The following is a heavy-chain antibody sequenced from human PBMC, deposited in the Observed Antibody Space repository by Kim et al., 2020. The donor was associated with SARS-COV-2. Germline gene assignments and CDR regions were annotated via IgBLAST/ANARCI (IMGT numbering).Heavy chain of an antibody. J-gene: IGHJ4*02. D-gene: IGHD2-15*01. Sequence: YVDSGKGRFTIARDNAWNSLYLEMNRLRGDDTAIYYCARGAATPGIDYWGQGALVTVSS. V-gene: IGHV3-7*01. CDR3: ARGAATPGIDY.